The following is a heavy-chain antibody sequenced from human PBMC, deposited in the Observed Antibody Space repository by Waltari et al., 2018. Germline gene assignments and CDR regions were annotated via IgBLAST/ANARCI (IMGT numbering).Heavy chain of an antibody. V-gene: IGHV1-46*01. D-gene: IGHD6-13*01. CDR1: GYTFTSYY. Sequence: QVQLVQSGAEVKKPGASVKVSCKASGYTFTSYYIHWVRQAPGQGLEWMGIINPSSGSTSYAQKFQGRVTMTRDTSTSTVYMELSSLRSEDTAVYYCAIIAALQFDYWGQGTLVTVSS. CDR2: INPSSGST. J-gene: IGHJ4*02. CDR3: AIIAALQFDY.